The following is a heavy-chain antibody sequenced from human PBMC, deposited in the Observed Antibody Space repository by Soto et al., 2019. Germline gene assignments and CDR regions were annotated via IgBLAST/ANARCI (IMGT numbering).Heavy chain of an antibody. V-gene: IGHV4-34*01. Sequence: QVQLQQWGAGLLKPSETLSLTCAVYGGSFSGYYWSWIRQPPGKGLEWIGEINHSGSTNYNPSLKSRVTISVDTSKNQFSLKLSSVTAADTAVYYCARYDYGDYNYWGQGTLVTVSS. D-gene: IGHD4-17*01. J-gene: IGHJ4*02. CDR2: INHSGST. CDR3: ARYDYGDYNY. CDR1: GGSFSGYY.